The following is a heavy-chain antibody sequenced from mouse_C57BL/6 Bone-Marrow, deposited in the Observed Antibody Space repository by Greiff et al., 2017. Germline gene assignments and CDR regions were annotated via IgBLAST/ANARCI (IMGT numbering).Heavy chain of an antibody. V-gene: IGHV1-80*01. CDR2: LYPGDGDT. CDR1: GYAFSSYW. CDR3: ARSEGNYDFDY. D-gene: IGHD2-1*01. Sequence: VKLVESGAELVKPGASVKISCKASGYAFSSYWMNWVKQRPGKGLEWIGQLYPGDGDTNYNGKFKGKATLTADKSSSTAYMQLSSLTSEDSAVYFCARSEGNYDFDYWGQGTTLTVSS. J-gene: IGHJ2*01.